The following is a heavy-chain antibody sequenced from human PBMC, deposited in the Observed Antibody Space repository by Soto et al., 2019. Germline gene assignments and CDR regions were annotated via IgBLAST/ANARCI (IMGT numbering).Heavy chain of an antibody. J-gene: IGHJ6*02. D-gene: IGHD2-8*01. CDR1: GFTFSSYA. CDR2: ISYDGSNK. V-gene: IGHV3-30-3*01. CDR3: ARGMGSLSFYYYYGMDV. Sequence: GGSLRLSCAASGFTFSSYAMHWVRQSPGKGLEWVAVISYDGSNKYYADSVEGRFTIPRDNSKNTLYLQMNSLRAEDTAVYYCARGMGSLSFYYYYGMDVWGQGTTVTVSS.